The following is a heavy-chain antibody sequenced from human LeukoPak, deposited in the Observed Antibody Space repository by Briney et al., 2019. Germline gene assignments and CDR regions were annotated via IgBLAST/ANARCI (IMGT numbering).Heavy chain of an antibody. CDR1: GFTFSSYA. J-gene: IGHJ4*02. V-gene: IGHV3-7*01. CDR2: INPAGSET. D-gene: IGHD2-15*01. Sequence: PGGSLRLSCAASGFTFSSYAMSWVRQAPGTGLEWVANINPAGSETYYVDPVKGRFSISRDNAKNSLYLQMNSLRAEDTAVYYCAREAATGEYYFDYWGQGTLVTVSS. CDR3: AREAATGEYYFDY.